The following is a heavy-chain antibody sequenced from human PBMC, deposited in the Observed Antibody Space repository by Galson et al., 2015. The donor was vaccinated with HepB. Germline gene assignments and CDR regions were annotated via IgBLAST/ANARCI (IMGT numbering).Heavy chain of an antibody. J-gene: IGHJ5*02. CDR3: ATTHRVVVPAERGWFDP. Sequence: SLRLSCAASGFTFSSYGMHWVRQAPGKGLEWVAVIWYDGSNKYYADSVKGRFTISRDNSKNTLYLQMNSLRAEDTAVYYCATTHRVVVPAERGWFDPWGQGTLVTVSS. CDR1: GFTFSSYG. D-gene: IGHD2-2*01. V-gene: IGHV3-33*01. CDR2: IWYDGSNK.